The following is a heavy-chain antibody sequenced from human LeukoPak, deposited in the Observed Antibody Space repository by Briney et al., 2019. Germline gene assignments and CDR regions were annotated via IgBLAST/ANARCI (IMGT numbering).Heavy chain of an antibody. CDR1: GDSVSSNSAA. J-gene: IGHJ4*02. Sequence: SQTLSLTCAISGDSVSSNSAAWNWIRQSPSRGLEWLGRTYYRSKWYSDYAVSVRSRITISLDTSKNQFSLQLNSVTPEDTAVYYCARGPQNSLFDYWGQGTLVTVSS. CDR3: ARGPQNSLFDY. D-gene: IGHD4-11*01. V-gene: IGHV6-1*01. CDR2: TYYRSKWYS.